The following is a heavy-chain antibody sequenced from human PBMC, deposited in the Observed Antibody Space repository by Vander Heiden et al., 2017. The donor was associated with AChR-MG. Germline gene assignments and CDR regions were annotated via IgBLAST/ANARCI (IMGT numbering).Heavy chain of an antibody. CDR2: ISGSGGST. CDR3: ARPTRVRVTMIVVARDAFDI. Sequence: SCAASGFTFSSYAMSWVRQAPGKGLEWVSAISGSGGSTYYADSVKGRFTISRDNSKNTLYLQMNSLRAEDTAVYYCARPTRVRVTMIVVARDAFDIWGQGTMVTVSS. J-gene: IGHJ3*02. D-gene: IGHD3-22*01. CDR1: GFTFSSYA. V-gene: IGHV3-23*01.